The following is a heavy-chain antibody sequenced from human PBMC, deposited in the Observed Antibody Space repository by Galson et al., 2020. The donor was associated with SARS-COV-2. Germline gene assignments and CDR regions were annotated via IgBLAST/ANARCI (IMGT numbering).Heavy chain of an antibody. CDR2: IKSYCSYI. CDR1: GFPFKNYC. J-gene: IGHJ4*02. V-gene: IGHV3-74*01. Sequence: GESLKIPCSAPGFPFKNYCMHWVRQTPGKGLEWVCRIKSYCSYITYADSVKGRFTNSRDKAKNTPDLQMNSLRSEDTALYYWAGALAIWGQVTLVTVAS. CDR3: AGALAI.